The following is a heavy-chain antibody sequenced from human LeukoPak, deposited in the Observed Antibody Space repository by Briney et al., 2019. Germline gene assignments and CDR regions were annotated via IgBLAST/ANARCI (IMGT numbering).Heavy chain of an antibody. CDR1: GFTFSSYA. D-gene: IGHD4-11*01. CDR2: ISGSGIST. Sequence: GGSLRLSCAASGFTFSSYAMSWVRQAPGKGLEWVSTISGSGISTYYADSVKCRFTISRDNAKNSLYLQMNSLRAEDTAVYYCARDRGTVTTEGLQYAFDIWGQGTMVTVSS. CDR3: ARDRGTVTTEGLQYAFDI. V-gene: IGHV3-23*01. J-gene: IGHJ3*02.